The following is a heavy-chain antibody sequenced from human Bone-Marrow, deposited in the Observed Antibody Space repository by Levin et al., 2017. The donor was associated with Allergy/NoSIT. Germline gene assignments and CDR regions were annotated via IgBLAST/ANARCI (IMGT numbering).Heavy chain of an antibody. CDR3: AREGEYCSDGICYVFDY. V-gene: IGHV4-61*02. Sequence: SPTLSLPCTVSGDSLANDNYYWSWLQQPAGKGLEWIGRIYASRYTNSNPSLKSRVTMSLDTTKNQFSLKLTSVTAADTAMYYCAREGEYCSDGICYVFDYWGQGALVTVSS. J-gene: IGHJ4*02. CDR1: GDSLANDNYY. D-gene: IGHD2-15*01. CDR2: IYASRYT.